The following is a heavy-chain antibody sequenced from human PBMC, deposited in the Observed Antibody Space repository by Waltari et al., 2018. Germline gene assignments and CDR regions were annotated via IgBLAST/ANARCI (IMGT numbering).Heavy chain of an antibody. D-gene: IGHD6-6*01. Sequence: QVQLVESGGGVVQPGRSLRLSGAASGCTFHSSGRHWVRQAPGLGLEWVAVIWYDGSNKYYADSVKGRFTISRDNSKNTLYLQMNSLRAEDTAVYYCAKNSIRSIAARPDYWGQGTLVTVSS. J-gene: IGHJ4*02. CDR1: GCTFHSSG. CDR2: IWYDGSNK. CDR3: AKNSIRSIAARPDY. V-gene: IGHV3-33*06.